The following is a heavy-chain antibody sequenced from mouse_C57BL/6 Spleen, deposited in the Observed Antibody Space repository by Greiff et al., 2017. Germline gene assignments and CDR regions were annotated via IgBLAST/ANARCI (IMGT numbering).Heavy chain of an antibody. J-gene: IGHJ2*01. V-gene: IGHV1-64*01. Sequence: QVQLQQSGAELVKPGASVKLSCKASGYTFTSYWMHWVKQRPGQGLEWIGMIHPNSGSTNYNEKFKSKATLTVDKSSSTAYMQLSSLTSEDSAVYYCARFGGSSSFDYWGQGTTLTVSS. CDR2: IHPNSGST. CDR1: GYTFTSYW. D-gene: IGHD1-1*01. CDR3: ARFGGSSSFDY.